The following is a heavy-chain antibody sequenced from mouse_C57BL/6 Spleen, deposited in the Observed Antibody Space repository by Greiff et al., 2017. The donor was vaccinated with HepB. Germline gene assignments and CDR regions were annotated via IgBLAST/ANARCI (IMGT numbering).Heavy chain of an antibody. V-gene: IGHV1-50*01. CDR1: GYTFTSYW. D-gene: IGHD1-1*01. J-gene: IGHJ1*03. CDR3: AGFDYGSRRYFDV. Sequence: VQLQQSGAELVKPGASVKLSCKASGYTFTSYWMQWVKQRPGQGLEWIGEIDPSDSYTNYNQKFKGKATLTVDTSSSTAYMQLSSLTSEDSAVYYCAGFDYGSRRYFDVWGTGTTVPVSS. CDR2: IDPSDSYT.